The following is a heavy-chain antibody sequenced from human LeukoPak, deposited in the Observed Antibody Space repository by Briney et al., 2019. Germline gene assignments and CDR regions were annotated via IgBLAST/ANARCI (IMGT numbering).Heavy chain of an antibody. CDR3: ARDSGRIAANFDY. Sequence: ASVKVSCTASGYTFTTYGISWVRQAPGQGLEWMGWISTYNGNPTYVQNLQGRVTMTTDTSTSTAYMELRSLRSDDTAVYYCARDSGRIAANFDYWGQGTLVTVSS. D-gene: IGHD6-13*01. CDR2: ISTYNGNP. CDR1: GYTFTTYG. J-gene: IGHJ4*02. V-gene: IGHV1-18*01.